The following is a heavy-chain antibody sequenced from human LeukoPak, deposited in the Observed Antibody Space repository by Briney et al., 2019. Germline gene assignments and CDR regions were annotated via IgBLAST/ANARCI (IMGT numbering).Heavy chain of an antibody. V-gene: IGHV4-34*01. CDR3: ARVRTAMVRYYYYYYMDV. J-gene: IGHJ6*03. Sequence: PSETLSLTCAVYGGSFSGYYWSWLSQRPGKGREWIGEINNSGSTNYNPSLKSRVTIAVDTSKNQFSLKLSSVTAADTAVYYCARVRTAMVRYYYYYYMDVWGKGTTVTVSS. CDR1: GGSFSGYY. CDR2: INNSGST. D-gene: IGHD5-18*01.